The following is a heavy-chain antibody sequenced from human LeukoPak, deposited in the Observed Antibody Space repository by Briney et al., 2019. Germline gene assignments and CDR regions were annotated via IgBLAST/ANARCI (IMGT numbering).Heavy chain of an antibody. D-gene: IGHD3-22*01. CDR3: ASGSYYYDSSGYYKAAFGDY. Sequence: ASVKVSCKASGYTFTSYYMHWVRQAPGQGLEWMGIINPSGGSTSYAQKLQGRVTMTRDTSTSTVYMELSSLRSEDTAVYYCASGSYYYDSSGYYKAAFGDYWGQGTLVTVSS. J-gene: IGHJ4*02. CDR1: GYTFTSYY. V-gene: IGHV1-46*01. CDR2: INPSGGST.